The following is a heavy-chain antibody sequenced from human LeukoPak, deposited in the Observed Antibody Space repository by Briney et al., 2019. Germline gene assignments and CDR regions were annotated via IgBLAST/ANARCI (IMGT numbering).Heavy chain of an antibody. CDR3: ARSRAVAGTAFFDY. J-gene: IGHJ4*02. CDR1: GFTFSSYW. D-gene: IGHD6-19*01. Sequence: GSLRLSCAASGFTFSSYWMSWVRQAPGKGLEWVANIKQDGSEKYYVDSVKGRLTISRDNAKNSLYLQMNSLRAEDTAVYYCARSRAVAGTAFFDYWGQGTLVTVSS. CDR2: IKQDGSEK. V-gene: IGHV3-7*03.